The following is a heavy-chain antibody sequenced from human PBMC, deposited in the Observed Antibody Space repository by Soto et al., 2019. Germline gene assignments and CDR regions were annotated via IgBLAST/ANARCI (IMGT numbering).Heavy chain of an antibody. CDR3: AKVPRSYSSSYYFDY. Sequence: GGSLRLSCAASGFTFSDYYMSWIRQAPGKGLEWVSYISSSSSYTNYADSVKGRFTISRDNAKNSLYLQMNSLRAEDTAVYYCAKVPRSYSSSYYFDYWGQGTLVTVSS. J-gene: IGHJ4*02. V-gene: IGHV3-11*06. D-gene: IGHD6-13*01. CDR2: ISSSSSYT. CDR1: GFTFSDYY.